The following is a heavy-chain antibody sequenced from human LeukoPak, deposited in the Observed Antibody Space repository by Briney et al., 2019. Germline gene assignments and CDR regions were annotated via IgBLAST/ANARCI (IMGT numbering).Heavy chain of an antibody. Sequence: ASVKVSCKASGYTFTSYAMHWVRQAPGQRLEWMGWINAGNGNTKYSQKFQGRVTITRDTSASTAYMELSSLRSEDTAVYYCARDSAGYYDFWSGYYTSGPNWFDPWGQGTLVTVSS. CDR1: GYTFTSYA. V-gene: IGHV1-3*01. D-gene: IGHD3-3*01. J-gene: IGHJ5*02. CDR2: INAGNGNT. CDR3: ARDSAGYYDFWSGYYTSGPNWFDP.